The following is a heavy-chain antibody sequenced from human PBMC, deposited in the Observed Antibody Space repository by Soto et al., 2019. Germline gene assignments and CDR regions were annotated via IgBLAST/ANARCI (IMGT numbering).Heavy chain of an antibody. CDR3: ARDWRYSSPFDI. V-gene: IGHV3-33*01. J-gene: IGHJ3*02. CDR1: GFTFSSYG. D-gene: IGHD6-13*01. Sequence: GGSLRLSCAASGFTFSSYGMHWVRQAPGKGLEWVAVIWYDGSNKYYADSVKGRFTISRDNSKNTLYLQMNSLRAEDTAVYYCARDWRYSSPFDIWGQGTMVTVSS. CDR2: IWYDGSNK.